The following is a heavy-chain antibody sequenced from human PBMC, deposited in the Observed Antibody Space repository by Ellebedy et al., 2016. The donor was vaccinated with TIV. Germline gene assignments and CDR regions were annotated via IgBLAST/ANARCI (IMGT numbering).Heavy chain of an antibody. Sequence: PGGSLRLSCAASGFTFSDYYMSWIRQAPGKGLEWVSYISSSGSTIYYADSVKGRSTISRDNAKNSLYLQMNSLRAEDTAVYYCAREGDTAMVHGMDVWGQGTTVTVSS. CDR1: GFTFSDYY. CDR2: ISSSGSTI. J-gene: IGHJ6*02. V-gene: IGHV3-11*01. D-gene: IGHD5-18*01. CDR3: AREGDTAMVHGMDV.